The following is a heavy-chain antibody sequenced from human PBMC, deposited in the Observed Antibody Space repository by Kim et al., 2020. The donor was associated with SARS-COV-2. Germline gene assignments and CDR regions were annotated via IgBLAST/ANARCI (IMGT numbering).Heavy chain of an antibody. Sequence: GGSLRLSCGASGFTFSTYWMHWVRQVPGKGLVWVSRIKSDGSSSTYADSVKGRFTISRDNAKNTVLLQMNSLRAEDTAVYYCAREKDNGGYYLDAFDMWGQETMVTVSS. V-gene: IGHV3-74*01. CDR2: IKSDGSSS. D-gene: IGHD3-22*01. CDR3: AREKDNGGYYLDAFDM. CDR1: GFTFSTYW. J-gene: IGHJ3*02.